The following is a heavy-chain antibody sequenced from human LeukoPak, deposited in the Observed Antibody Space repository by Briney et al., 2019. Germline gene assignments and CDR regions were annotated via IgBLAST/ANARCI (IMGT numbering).Heavy chain of an antibody. J-gene: IGHJ1*01. Sequence: PSETLSLTCAVYGGSFSGYYWSWIRQPPGKGLEWIGEINHSGSTKYNPSLKSRVTISVDTSKNQFSLKLSSVTAADTAVYYCARGPTYYYDSSGYSFFFQHWGQGTLVTVSS. CDR1: GGSFSGYY. V-gene: IGHV4-34*01. CDR2: INHSGST. CDR3: ARGPTYYYDSSGYSFFFQH. D-gene: IGHD3-22*01.